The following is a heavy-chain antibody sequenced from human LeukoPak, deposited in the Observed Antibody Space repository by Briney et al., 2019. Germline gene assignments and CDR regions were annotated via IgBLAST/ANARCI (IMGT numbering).Heavy chain of an antibody. CDR1: GFTFSSYG. D-gene: IGHD2-21*02. V-gene: IGHV3-33*01. J-gene: IGHJ6*02. Sequence: PGGSLRLSCAASGFTFSSYGMHWVRQAPGKGLEWVAVIWYDGSNKYYADSVKGRFTISRDNSKNTLYLQMNSLRAEDTAVYYCARDRPTRWRLNYYYYYGMDVWGQGTTVTVSS. CDR3: ARDRPTRWRLNYYYYYGMDV. CDR2: IWYDGSNK.